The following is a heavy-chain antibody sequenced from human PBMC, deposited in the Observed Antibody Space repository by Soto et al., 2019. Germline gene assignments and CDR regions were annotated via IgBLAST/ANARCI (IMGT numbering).Heavy chain of an antibody. J-gene: IGHJ5*02. CDR1: GGSMSSGDYY. Sequence: SETLSLTCTVSGGSMSSGDYYWSWIRQPQGKGREWLGDIYYSGSSCYNPSLKSRVTISVDTSKNQFSLKLSSVTAADPAVYYCARCTYDFWSHPWGQGTLVTVSS. V-gene: IGHV4-30-4*01. CDR3: ARCTYDFWSHP. D-gene: IGHD3-3*01. CDR2: IYYSGSS.